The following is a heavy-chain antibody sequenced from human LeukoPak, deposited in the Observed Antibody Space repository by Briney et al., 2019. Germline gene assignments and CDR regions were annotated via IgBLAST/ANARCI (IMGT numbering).Heavy chain of an antibody. CDR1: GFTFSGSA. J-gene: IGHJ4*02. CDR2: IRSKANSYAT. CDR3: LSLDYNILTGSPQG. D-gene: IGHD3-9*01. Sequence: PGGSLKLSCAASGFTFSGSAMHWVRQASGKGLEWVGRIRSKANSYATAYAASVKGRFTISRDDSDNTAYLQMSSLTTEDTAVYYCLSLDYNILTGSPQGWGQGTLVTVSS. V-gene: IGHV3-73*01.